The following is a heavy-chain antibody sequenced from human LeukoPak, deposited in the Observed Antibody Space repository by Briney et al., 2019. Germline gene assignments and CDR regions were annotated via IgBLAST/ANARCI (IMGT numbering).Heavy chain of an antibody. CDR3: ARAGGSGYYYLNWFDP. D-gene: IGHD3-22*01. Sequence: SETLSLTCTVSGGSISSYYWSWIRQPPGKGLEWIGYIYYSGSTNYNPSLRSRVTISVDTSKNQFSLKLSSVTAADTAVYYCARAGGSGYYYLNWFDPWGQGTLVTVSS. V-gene: IGHV4-59*08. J-gene: IGHJ5*02. CDR1: GGSISSYY. CDR2: IYYSGST.